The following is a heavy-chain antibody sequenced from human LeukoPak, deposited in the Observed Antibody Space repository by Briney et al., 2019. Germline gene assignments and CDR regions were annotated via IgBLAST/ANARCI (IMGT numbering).Heavy chain of an antibody. CDR1: GFTFSSYS. Sequence: GGSLRLSCAASGFTFSSYSMNWVRQAPGKGLEWVSSISSSSYIYYADSVKGRFTISRDNAKNSLYLQMNSLRAEDTAVYYCARDLRARGYSYGFWAFDIWGQGTMVTVSS. CDR3: ARDLRARGYSYGFWAFDI. CDR2: ISSSSYI. D-gene: IGHD5-18*01. V-gene: IGHV3-21*01. J-gene: IGHJ3*02.